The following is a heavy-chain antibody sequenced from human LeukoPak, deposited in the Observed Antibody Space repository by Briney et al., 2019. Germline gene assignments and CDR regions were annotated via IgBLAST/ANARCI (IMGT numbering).Heavy chain of an antibody. CDR2: MWNDGGYE. Sequence: GGSLRLSCATSGYSFNSYYIHWVRQAPGKGLEWVASMWNDGGYEYYADSEKGRFIINKKANTNTVLLQSNSLRAEDTAVYFFARGPVGNRGNYFDLWGQGALVTVSS. J-gene: IGHJ4*02. D-gene: IGHD1-26*01. CDR3: ARGPVGNRGNYFDL. V-gene: IGHV3-33*02. CDR1: GYSFNSYY.